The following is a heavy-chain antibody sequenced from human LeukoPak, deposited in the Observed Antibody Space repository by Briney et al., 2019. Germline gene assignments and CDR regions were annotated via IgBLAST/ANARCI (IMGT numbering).Heavy chain of an antibody. J-gene: IGHJ4*02. CDR2: VYHSGTT. D-gene: IGHD1-1*01. CDR3: ARLVPTTGYFDS. CDR1: AYSVNCAYY. V-gene: IGHV4-38-2*01. Sequence: PSETLSLTCGVSAYSVNCAYYWGWIRQPPGKGLEWIGTVYHSGTTYYNPSLKNRVTISVDTSKNQFSLKLTSVTAADTAVYYCARLVPTTGYFDSWGQGTLVTVSS.